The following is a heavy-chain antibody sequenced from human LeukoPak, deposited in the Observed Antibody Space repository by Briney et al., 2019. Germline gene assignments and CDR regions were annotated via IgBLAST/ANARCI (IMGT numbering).Heavy chain of an antibody. CDR3: ASLTPADYDFWSGYYRKQSFDY. Sequence: SQTLSLTCTVSGGSISSGSYYWSWIRQPAGKGLEWIGRIYTSGSTNYNPSLKSRVTISVDTSKNQFSLKLSSVTAADTAVYYCASLTPADYDFWSGYYRKQSFDYWGQGTLVTVSS. V-gene: IGHV4-61*02. J-gene: IGHJ4*02. D-gene: IGHD3-3*01. CDR1: GGSISSGSYY. CDR2: IYTSGST.